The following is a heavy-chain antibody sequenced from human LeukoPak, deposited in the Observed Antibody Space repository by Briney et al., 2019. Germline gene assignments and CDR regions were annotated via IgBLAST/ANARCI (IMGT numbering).Heavy chain of an antibody. V-gene: IGHV2-5*08. D-gene: IGHD3-22*01. CDR1: GDSISSYF. J-gene: IGHJ4*02. CDR2: IYWDDNK. Sequence: TLSLTCTVSGDSISSYFWSWIRQPPGKALEWLVLIYWDDNKRYSPSLKSRLTITKDTSKNQVVLTMTNMDPVDTATYYCAHTYYYDSSGPDFDYWGQGALVTVSS. CDR3: AHTYYYDSSGPDFDY.